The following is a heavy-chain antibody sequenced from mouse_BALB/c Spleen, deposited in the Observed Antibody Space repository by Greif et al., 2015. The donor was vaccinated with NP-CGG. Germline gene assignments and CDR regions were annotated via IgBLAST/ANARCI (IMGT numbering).Heavy chain of an antibody. CDR1: GFTFSSFG. Sequence: EVMLVESGGGLGQPGGSRKLSCAASGFTFSSFGMHWVRQAPEKGLEWVAYISSGSSTIYYADTVKGRFTISRDNPKNTLFLQMTSLRAEDTATYYCARYDYYFDYWGQGTTLTVSS. V-gene: IGHV5-17*02. CDR3: ARYDYYFDY. J-gene: IGHJ2*01. D-gene: IGHD2-4*01. CDR2: ISSGSSTI.